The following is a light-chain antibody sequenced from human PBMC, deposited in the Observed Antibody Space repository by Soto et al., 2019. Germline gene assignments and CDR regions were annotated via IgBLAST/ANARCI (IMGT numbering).Light chain of an antibody. CDR3: QVWDNTLV. CDR1: NIGRLP. J-gene: IGLJ2*01. Sequence: SYELTQPPSVSVAPGQTARITCGRDNIGRLPVHWYQQRPGQAPVVVVYDDRDRASGIPERFSGANTGNTATLTISRVEAGDEADYYCQVWDNTLVFGGGTQLTVL. V-gene: IGLV3-21*02. CDR2: DDR.